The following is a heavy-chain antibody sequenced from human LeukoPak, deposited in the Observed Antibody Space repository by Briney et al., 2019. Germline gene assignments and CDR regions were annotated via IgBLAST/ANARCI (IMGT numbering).Heavy chain of an antibody. CDR2: IYTSGST. V-gene: IGHV4-4*07. CDR3: ARASKYSSSWYTDAFDI. J-gene: IGHJ3*02. D-gene: IGHD6-13*01. CDR1: GGSISSYY. Sequence: PSETLSLTCTVSGGSISSYYWSWIRQPAGKGLEWIGRIYTSGSTNYNPSLKSRVTMSVDTSKNQFSLKLSSVTAADTAVYYCARASKYSSSWYTDAFDIWGQGTMVTVSS.